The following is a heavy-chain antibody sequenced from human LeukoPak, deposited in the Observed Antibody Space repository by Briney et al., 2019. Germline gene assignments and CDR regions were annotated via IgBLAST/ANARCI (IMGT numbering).Heavy chain of an antibody. CDR2: ISNDGRDK. J-gene: IGHJ6*02. CDR3: ARETTVTTFYYYYYGMDV. Sequence: GGSLRLSCAASGFTFRSYAMHWVRQAPGKGLEWVAVISNDGRDKHYADSVKGRFTISRDNSKNTLYLQMNSLRTEDSAVYYCARETTVTTFYYYYYGMDVWGQGTTVTVSS. D-gene: IGHD4-17*01. V-gene: IGHV3-30*04. CDR1: GFTFRSYA.